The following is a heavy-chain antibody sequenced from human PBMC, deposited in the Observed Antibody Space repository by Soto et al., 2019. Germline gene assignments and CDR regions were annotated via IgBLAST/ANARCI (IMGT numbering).Heavy chain of an antibody. Sequence: QLQLQESGPGLVKPSETLSLTCTVSGDSISSSGYYWGWIRQPPGKGLEWIGSIYYSGSTYYNPSLKSRVPISVDTSKNQFSLKLSSVTAADTAVYYCARQGAGYYGYVTWFDPWGQGTLVTVSS. J-gene: IGHJ5*02. CDR2: IYYSGST. CDR1: GDSISSSGYY. V-gene: IGHV4-39*01. D-gene: IGHD3-10*01. CDR3: ARQGAGYYGYVTWFDP.